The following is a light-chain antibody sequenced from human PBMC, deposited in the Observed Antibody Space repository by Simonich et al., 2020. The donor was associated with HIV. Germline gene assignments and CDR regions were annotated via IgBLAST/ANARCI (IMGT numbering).Light chain of an antibody. Sequence: QSALTQPASVSGSPGQSITISCTGTSSDVGGYKYVSWYQQPPGKAPKLLIYDVSNRPSGVSNRFAGSKSANTASLTISGLQAEDEADYYCTSYTSSSLWVFGGGTKLTVL. CDR3: TSYTSSSLWV. J-gene: IGLJ3*02. CDR1: SSDVGGYKY. V-gene: IGLV2-14*03. CDR2: DVS.